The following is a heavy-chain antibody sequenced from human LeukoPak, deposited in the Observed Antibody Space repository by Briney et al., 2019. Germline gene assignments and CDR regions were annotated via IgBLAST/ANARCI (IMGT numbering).Heavy chain of an antibody. V-gene: IGHV3-74*01. CDR2: INSDGSTT. CDR3: ARGWVPSDITMN. Sequence: GGSLRLSCAASGFTFSSYWMHWVRQAPGKGLVWVSRINSDGSTTEYADSVKGRCTISRDNAENTLYLQMNSLRAEDTAVYYCARGWVPSDITMNWGQGTMVTVSS. D-gene: IGHD3-22*01. CDR1: GFTFSSYW. J-gene: IGHJ3*01.